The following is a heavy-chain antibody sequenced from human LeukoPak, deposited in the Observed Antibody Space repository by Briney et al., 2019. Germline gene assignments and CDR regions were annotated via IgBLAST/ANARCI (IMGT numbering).Heavy chain of an antibody. CDR1: GFTFSDYY. D-gene: IGHD6-13*01. J-gene: IGHJ4*02. V-gene: IGHV3-11*01. Sequence: GGSLRLSCAASGFTFSDYYMSWIRQAPGKGLEWVSYISSSGSTIYYADSVKGRFTISRDNAKNSLYLQMNSLRAEDTAVYYCAREFSSSWRYFDYWGQGTLVTVSS. CDR2: ISSSGSTI. CDR3: AREFSSSWRYFDY.